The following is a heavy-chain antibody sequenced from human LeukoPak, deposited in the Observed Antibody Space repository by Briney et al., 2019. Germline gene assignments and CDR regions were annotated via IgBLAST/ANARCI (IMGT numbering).Heavy chain of an antibody. Sequence: ASVKVSCKASGGTFSSYAISWVRQAPGQGLEWMGRIYTISGGANYAQKFQGRVTMTRDTSISTAYMELSRLTSDDTAVYYCSRRRPGDRYAYGPFDSWGQGTLVTVSS. J-gene: IGHJ4*02. CDR1: GGTFSSYA. CDR2: IYTISGGA. V-gene: IGHV1-2*06. D-gene: IGHD5-12*01. CDR3: SRRRPGDRYAYGPFDS.